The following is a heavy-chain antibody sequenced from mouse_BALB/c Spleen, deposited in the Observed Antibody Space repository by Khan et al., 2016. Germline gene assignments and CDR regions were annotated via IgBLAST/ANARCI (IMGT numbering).Heavy chain of an antibody. J-gene: IGHJ2*01. CDR2: INSNGGST. V-gene: IGHV5-6-3*01. CDR3: ARESYRYYFDY. D-gene: IGHD2-14*01. CDR1: GFTFSTYG. Sequence: EVELVESGGGLVQPGGSLKLSCAASGFTFSTYGMSWVRQTPDKRLELVATINSNGGSTYYPDSVKGRFTISRDNAKNTLYLQMSSLKSEDTAMYYCARESYRYYFDYWGQGTTLAVSS.